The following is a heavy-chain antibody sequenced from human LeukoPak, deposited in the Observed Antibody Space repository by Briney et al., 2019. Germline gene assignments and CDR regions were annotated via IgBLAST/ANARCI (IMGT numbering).Heavy chain of an antibody. D-gene: IGHD3-10*01. Sequence: GGSLRLSCAASGFTFSNYAMHWVRQAPSKGLEWVSLISSGGTYEYYADSVKGRFTISRDNSKNTLYLQLNSLRAEDTAVYYCARDSTYYYDSGSSGPHYFDNWGQGTLVTVSS. V-gene: IGHV3-30*01. CDR3: ARDSTYYYDSGSSGPHYFDN. CDR1: GFTFSNYA. J-gene: IGHJ4*02. CDR2: ISSGGTYE.